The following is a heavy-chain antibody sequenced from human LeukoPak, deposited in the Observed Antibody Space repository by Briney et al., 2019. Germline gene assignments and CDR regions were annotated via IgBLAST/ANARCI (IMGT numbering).Heavy chain of an antibody. V-gene: IGHV4-59*11. Sequence: SETLSLTCTVSGGSISTHYWSWIRQPPGKGLEWVGYMYHSAATSYNPSLSSRVTISGDTSQNLFSLNLTSVTAADTAVYFCARAAAGPALFDSWGQGTLVTVSS. CDR3: ARAAAGPALFDS. CDR1: GGSISTHY. D-gene: IGHD6-25*01. CDR2: MYHSAAT. J-gene: IGHJ4*02.